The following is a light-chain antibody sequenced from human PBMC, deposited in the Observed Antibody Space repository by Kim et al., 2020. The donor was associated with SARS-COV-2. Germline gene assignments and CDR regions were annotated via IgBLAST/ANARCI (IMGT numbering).Light chain of an antibody. CDR1: SSDVGGYNY. Sequence: GQSITSSCTGTSSDVGGYNYVSLYQHHPGKAPKLMIYDVSKRPSGVSNRFSGSKSGNTASLTISGLQAEDEADYYCCSFTSSNTYVFGTGTKVTVL. CDR3: CSFTSSNTYV. J-gene: IGLJ1*01. CDR2: DVS. V-gene: IGLV2-14*03.